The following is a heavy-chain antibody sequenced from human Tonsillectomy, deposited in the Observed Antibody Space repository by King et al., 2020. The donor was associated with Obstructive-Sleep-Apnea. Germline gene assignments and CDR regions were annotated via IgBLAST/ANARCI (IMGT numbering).Heavy chain of an antibody. CDR1: GFIFDDYG. D-gene: IGHD4-23*01. V-gene: IGHV3-9*01. Sequence: EVQLVESGGGLVQPGRSLRLSCAASGFIFDDYGMHWVRQAPGKGLEWVSGISWNSDSIGYADSVKGRFTISRDNAKNSLYLQMNSLRAEDTALYYCAREGAGGGPKRGGMDVWGQGTTVTVSS. CDR2: ISWNSDSI. CDR3: AREGAGGGPKRGGMDV. J-gene: IGHJ6*02.